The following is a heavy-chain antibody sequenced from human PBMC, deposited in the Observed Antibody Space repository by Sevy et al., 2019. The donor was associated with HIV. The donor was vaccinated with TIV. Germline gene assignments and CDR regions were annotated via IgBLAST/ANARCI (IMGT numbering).Heavy chain of an antibody. Sequence: GGSLRLSCVTSGFTFRTSGMHWVRQSPGKGLEWVAIISYDEAHKNYADSVRGQFSISKDNSKNTLYLQMSSLKTEDTAVYYCAKDYSAGITFVRGAYRARGDYFDYWGQGTQVTASS. D-gene: IGHD3-10*01. CDR2: ISYDEAHK. CDR3: AKDYSAGITFVRGAYRARGDYFDY. V-gene: IGHV3-30*18. CDR1: GFTFRTSG. J-gene: IGHJ4*02.